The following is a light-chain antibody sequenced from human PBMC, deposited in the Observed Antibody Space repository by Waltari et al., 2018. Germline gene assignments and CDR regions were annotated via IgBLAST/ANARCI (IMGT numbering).Light chain of an antibody. V-gene: IGKV3-11*01. CDR1: QSVSSY. Sequence: EIVLTQSPATLYLSPGESATLSCRASQSVSSYLAWYQQKPGQAPRLLIYDASNRATGIPARFSGSGSGTDFTLTISSLEPEDFAVYYCQQRSNWPPRITFGQGTRLEIK. CDR3: QQRSNWPPRIT. CDR2: DAS. J-gene: IGKJ5*01.